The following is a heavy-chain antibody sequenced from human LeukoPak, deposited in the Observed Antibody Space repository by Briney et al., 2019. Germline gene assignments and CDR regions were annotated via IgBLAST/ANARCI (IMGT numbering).Heavy chain of an antibody. V-gene: IGHV4-4*02. J-gene: IGHJ2*01. CDR1: GGSISTINW. D-gene: IGHD5-12*01. CDR3: ARGRLVVAPLDL. Sequence: PSGTLSLTCAVSGGSISTINWCNWVRQSPGQGLAWIGEISHSGNTNYSPSLESRVTISVDKSKNQFSLHLTSVTAADTAVYYCARGRLVVAPLDLWGRGTLVTVSS. CDR2: ISHSGNT.